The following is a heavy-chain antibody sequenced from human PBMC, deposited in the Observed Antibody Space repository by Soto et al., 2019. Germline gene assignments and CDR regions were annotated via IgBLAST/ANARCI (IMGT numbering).Heavy chain of an antibody. D-gene: IGHD6-19*01. Sequence: EVQLVESGGGLVQPGGSLRLSCAASGFTFSSYSMNWVRQAPGKGLEWVSYISSSSSTIYYADSVKGRFTISRDNAKNSLYLQMNSLRAEYTAVYYCAREGSSGWNGLNWFDPWGQGTLVTVSS. CDR2: ISSSSSTI. CDR3: AREGSSGWNGLNWFDP. V-gene: IGHV3-48*01. CDR1: GFTFSSYS. J-gene: IGHJ5*02.